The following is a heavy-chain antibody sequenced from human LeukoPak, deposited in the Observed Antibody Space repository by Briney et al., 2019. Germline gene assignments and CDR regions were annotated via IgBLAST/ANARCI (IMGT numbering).Heavy chain of an antibody. J-gene: IGHJ6*02. D-gene: IGHD3-10*01. CDR3: ARGGVAATGPTRYYFHYYGMDV. CDR1: GVSISSYY. Sequence: PSETLSLTCTVSGVSISSYYWSWIRQPPGKELEWIGYIYYSGSTNYNPSLKSRVTISVDTSKNQFSLKLRSVTAADTAIYYCARGGVAATGPTRYYFHYYGMDVWGQGTTVTVSS. CDR2: IYYSGST. V-gene: IGHV4-59*01.